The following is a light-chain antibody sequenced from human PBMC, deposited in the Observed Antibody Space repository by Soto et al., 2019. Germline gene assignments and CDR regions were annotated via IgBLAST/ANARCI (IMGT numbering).Light chain of an antibody. CDR1: QSVSSSY. Sequence: EIVLTQSPGTLSLSPGERATLSCRASQSVSSSYLAWYQRKPGQAPRLLIYGASSRATGIPDRFSGSGSGTDFTLTISRLEPEDFAVYYCQQYGSSPQCTFGQGTKLEIK. CDR3: QQYGSSPQCT. CDR2: GAS. J-gene: IGKJ2*02. V-gene: IGKV3-20*01.